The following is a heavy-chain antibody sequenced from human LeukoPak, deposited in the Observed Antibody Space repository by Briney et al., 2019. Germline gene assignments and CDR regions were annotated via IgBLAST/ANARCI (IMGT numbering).Heavy chain of an antibody. J-gene: IGHJ5*02. D-gene: IGHD4-17*01. CDR2: TYDGGRG. V-gene: IGHV4-59*13. Sequence: PSETLSLTCTVSGGYTSSSFWTWIRQAPGKGLELIGFTYDGGRGNYKPSLRSRVDISLDTSSNRYSLRLTSVTAADTGVYYCARLWRPHDYDNWFDHWGQGILVTVSS. CDR3: ARLWRPHDYDNWFDH. CDR1: GGYTSSSF.